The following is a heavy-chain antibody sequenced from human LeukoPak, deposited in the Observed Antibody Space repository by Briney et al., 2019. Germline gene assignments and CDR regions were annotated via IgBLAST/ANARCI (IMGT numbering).Heavy chain of an antibody. CDR1: GGPISSYY. D-gene: IGHD5/OR15-5a*01. V-gene: IGHV4-59*01. CDR2: IPYSGTT. CDR3: ARDKGLPQAFDI. J-gene: IGHJ3*02. Sequence: SETLSLTCTVSGGPISSYYWSWIRQPPGKGLEYIGYIPYSGTTSYNPSLKSRVAIAVDTSKNQFSLKLSSVTAADTAVYYCARDKGLPQAFDIWGQGTMVTVSS.